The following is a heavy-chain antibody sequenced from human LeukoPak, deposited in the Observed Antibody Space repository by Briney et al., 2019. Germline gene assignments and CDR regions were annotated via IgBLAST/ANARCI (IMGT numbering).Heavy chain of an antibody. D-gene: IGHD5-24*01. CDR3: ANLDRYWGHGYNIYGMDV. V-gene: IGHV3-23*01. CDR2: ISGSGGST. Sequence: GGSLRLSCAASGFTFSSYAMSWVRQAPGKGLEWVSAISGSGGSTYYADSVKGRFTISRDNSKNTLYLQMNSLRAEDTAVYYCANLDRYWGHGYNIYGMDVWGQGTTVTVSS. J-gene: IGHJ6*02. CDR1: GFTFSSYA.